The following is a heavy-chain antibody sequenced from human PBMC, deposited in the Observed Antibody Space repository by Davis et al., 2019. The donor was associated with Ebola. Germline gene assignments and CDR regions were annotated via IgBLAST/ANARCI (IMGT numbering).Heavy chain of an antibody. D-gene: IGHD4-17*01. CDR3: ARDQEGGDYFHDAFDI. CDR1: GGSVSSGSYY. Sequence: PSETLSLTCTVSGGSVSSGSYYWSWIRQHPGKGLEWIGYIYYSGSTYYNPSLKSRVTISVDTSKNQFSLKLSSVTAADTAVYYCARDQEGGDYFHDAFDIWGQGTMVTVSS. J-gene: IGHJ3*02. CDR2: IYYSGST. V-gene: IGHV4-31*03.